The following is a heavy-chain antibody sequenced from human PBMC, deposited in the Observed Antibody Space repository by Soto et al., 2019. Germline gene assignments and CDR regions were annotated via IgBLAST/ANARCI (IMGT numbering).Heavy chain of an antibody. CDR3: ARDRVPYYYGSGTTPREGMDV. CDR2: IWYDGSNK. J-gene: IGHJ6*02. Sequence: GGSLRLSCAASGFTFSSYGMHWVRQAPGKGLEWVAVIWYDGSNKYYADSVKGRFTISRDNPKNTLYLQMNSLRAEDTAVYYCARDRVPYYYGSGTTPREGMDVWGQGTTVTVSS. D-gene: IGHD3-10*01. CDR1: GFTFSSYG. V-gene: IGHV3-33*01.